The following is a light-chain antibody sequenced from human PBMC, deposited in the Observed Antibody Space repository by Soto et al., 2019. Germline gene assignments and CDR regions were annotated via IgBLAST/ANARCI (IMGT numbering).Light chain of an antibody. CDR2: DAS. Sequence: EIVLTHSPPTLSLSPGERATLSCRASQSVSSYLAWYQQKPGQAPRLLIYDASNRSTGIPGRFSGSGSGTDFTLTISSLEPEDFAVYYCQQRTNWPLTFGPGTKVDIK. CDR3: QQRTNWPLT. J-gene: IGKJ3*01. V-gene: IGKV3-11*01. CDR1: QSVSSY.